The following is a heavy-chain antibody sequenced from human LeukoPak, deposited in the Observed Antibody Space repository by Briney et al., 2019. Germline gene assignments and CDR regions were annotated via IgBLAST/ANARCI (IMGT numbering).Heavy chain of an antibody. Sequence: ASVKVSCKASGYTFTSYGINWVRQAPGQGLEWMGWTSAYNGNTNYAQKLQGRVTMTTDTSTSTAYVELRSLRSDDTAVYYCAREARSPNCGGDCYLYYFDYWGQGTLVTVSS. D-gene: IGHD2-21*02. CDR2: TSAYNGNT. CDR1: GYTFTSYG. J-gene: IGHJ4*02. CDR3: AREARSPNCGGDCYLYYFDY. V-gene: IGHV1-18*01.